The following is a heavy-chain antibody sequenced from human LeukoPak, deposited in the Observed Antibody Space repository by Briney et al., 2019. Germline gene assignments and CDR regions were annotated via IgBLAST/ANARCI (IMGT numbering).Heavy chain of an antibody. D-gene: IGHD4-23*01. V-gene: IGHV4-59*08. CDR3: ARLWGPFGGNSETDAFDI. CDR1: GGSISSYY. CDR2: IYYSGDT. Sequence: SETLSLTCTVSGGSISSYYWSWIRQPPGKGLEWLAYIYYSGDTNYNPSLKSRVTISVDTSKNQFSLKLSSVTAADTAVYYCARLWGPFGGNSETDAFDIWGQGTMVTVSS. J-gene: IGHJ3*02.